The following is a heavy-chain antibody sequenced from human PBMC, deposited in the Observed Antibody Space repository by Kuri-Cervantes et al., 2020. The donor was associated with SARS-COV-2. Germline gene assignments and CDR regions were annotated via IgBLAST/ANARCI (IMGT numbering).Heavy chain of an antibody. Sequence: SETLSLTCTVSGGSISSHYWSWIRQPPGKGLEWIGYIYYSGSTNYNPSLKSRVTISVDTSKNQFSLKLSSVTAADTAVYYCARVSYDILTGYYLSPTFDYWGQGTPVTVSS. V-gene: IGHV4-59*11. CDR2: IYYSGST. D-gene: IGHD3-9*01. CDR1: GGSISSHY. J-gene: IGHJ4*02. CDR3: ARVSYDILTGYYLSPTFDY.